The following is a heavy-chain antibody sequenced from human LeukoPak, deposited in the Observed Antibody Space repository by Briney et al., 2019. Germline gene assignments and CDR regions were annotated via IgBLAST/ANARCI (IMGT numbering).Heavy chain of an antibody. D-gene: IGHD6-19*01. J-gene: IGHJ1*01. CDR2: ISWNSGDI. CDR3: AKGAGSSSFFYLRDPYFQH. CDR1: GFTFDDYA. Sequence: GGSLRLSCAASGFTFDDYAMHWVRQAPGKGLEWVSRISWNSGDIAYADSVKGRFTISRDNAKNSLHLQMNSLGPEDTASYYCAKGAGSSSFFYLRDPYFQHWGQGTLVTVSS. V-gene: IGHV3-9*01.